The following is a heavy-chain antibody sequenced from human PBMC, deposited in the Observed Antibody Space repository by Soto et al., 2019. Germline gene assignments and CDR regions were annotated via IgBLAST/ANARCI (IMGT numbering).Heavy chain of an antibody. Sequence: PSETLSLTCTVSGVAMSSGGYYWTWIRQRPGKGLEWIGYIHNSGSTYTNPSLESRLTISMDTSKNQFSLKLDSVTAADTAVYYCAAATVTALMEVNWFDPWGQGTLVTVSS. CDR1: GVAMSSGGYY. J-gene: IGHJ5*02. CDR3: AAATVTALMEVNWFDP. D-gene: IGHD4-4*01. CDR2: IHNSGST. V-gene: IGHV4-31*03.